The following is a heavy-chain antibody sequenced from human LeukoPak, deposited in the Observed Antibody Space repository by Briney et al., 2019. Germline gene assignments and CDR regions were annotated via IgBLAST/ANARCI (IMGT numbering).Heavy chain of an antibody. D-gene: IGHD1-26*01. V-gene: IGHV3-7*01. CDR2: IKQDGSEK. J-gene: IGHJ3*02. CDR1: GFTFSSYW. CDR3: ARDRIPSGSQRQNAFDI. Sequence: GGSLRLSCVASGFTFSSYWMSWVRQAPGKGLEWVANIKQDGSEKYYVDSVKGRFTISRDNAKNSLYLQMNSLRAEDTAVYYCARDRIPSGSQRQNAFDIWGQGTMVTVSS.